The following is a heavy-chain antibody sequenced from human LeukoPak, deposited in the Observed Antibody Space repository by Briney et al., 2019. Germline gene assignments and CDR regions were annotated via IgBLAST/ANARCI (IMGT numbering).Heavy chain of an antibody. Sequence: GGSLRLSCSASGFTLGNYAMYWVRQPPGKGLKCVSGISRIGGDTYYADSVKGRFTISRDNSKNTLYLQMSSLRPEDTATYYCVKAPLPGAVPIEIWGQGTMVTVSS. V-gene: IGHV3-64D*06. D-gene: IGHD3-16*01. CDR3: VKAPLPGAVPIEI. CDR1: GFTLGNYA. CDR2: ISRIGGDT. J-gene: IGHJ3*02.